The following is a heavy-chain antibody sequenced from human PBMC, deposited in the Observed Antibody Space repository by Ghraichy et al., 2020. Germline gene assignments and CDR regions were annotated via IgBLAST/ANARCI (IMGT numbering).Heavy chain of an antibody. CDR3: ARSQWAADAFDI. CDR1: GYTFTSYG. J-gene: IGHJ3*02. V-gene: IGHV1-18*04. D-gene: IGHD1-26*01. Sequence: ASVKVSCKASGYTFTSYGISWVRQAPGQGLDWMGWISGYNGNTKYAQKFQGRVTMTTDTSTSTAYMELRSLRSDDTAVYYCARSQWAADAFDIWGQCSMV. CDR2: ISGYNGNT.